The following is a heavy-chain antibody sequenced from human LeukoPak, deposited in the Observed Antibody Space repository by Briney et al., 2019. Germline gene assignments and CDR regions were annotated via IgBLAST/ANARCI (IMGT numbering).Heavy chain of an antibody. CDR3: AIIGDHTNAFDI. Sequence: PGGSLRLSCAASGFIFTTYAMGWVRQAPGKGLEWVANIKQDGSEKYYVDSVKGRFTLSRDNAKNSVLLQMNSLRAEDSAVYYCAIIGDHTNAFDIWGQGTMVTVSS. J-gene: IGHJ3*02. CDR1: GFIFTTYA. D-gene: IGHD7-27*01. CDR2: IKQDGSEK. V-gene: IGHV3-7*01.